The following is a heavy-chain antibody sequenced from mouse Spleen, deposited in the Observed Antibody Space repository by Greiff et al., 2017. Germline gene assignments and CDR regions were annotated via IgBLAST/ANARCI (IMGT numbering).Heavy chain of an antibody. J-gene: IGHJ1*01. Sequence: QVQLKESGPGLVQPSQSLSITCTVSGFSLTSYGVHWVRQSPGKGLEWLGVIWRGGSTDYNAAFMSRLSITKDNSKSQVFFKMNSLQADDTAIYYCAKSGGDYRYDDGFGWYFDVWGAGTTVTVSS. CDR1: GFSLTSYG. CDR3: AKSGGDYRYDDGFGWYFDV. V-gene: IGHV2-5*01. D-gene: IGHD2-14*01. CDR2: IWRGGST.